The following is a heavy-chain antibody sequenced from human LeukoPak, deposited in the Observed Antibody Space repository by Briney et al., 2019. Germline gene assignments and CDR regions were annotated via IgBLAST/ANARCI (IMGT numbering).Heavy chain of an antibody. CDR2: INHSGST. V-gene: IGHV4-34*01. J-gene: IGHJ4*02. D-gene: IGHD3-10*01. CDR1: GGSFSGYY. Sequence: SETLSLTCAVYGGSFSGYYWSWIRQPPGKGLEWIGEINHSGSTNYNPSLKSRVTISVDTSKNQFSLKLSSVTAADTAVYYCAREGYYGSGSKFDYWGQGTLVTVSS. CDR3: AREGYYGSGSKFDY.